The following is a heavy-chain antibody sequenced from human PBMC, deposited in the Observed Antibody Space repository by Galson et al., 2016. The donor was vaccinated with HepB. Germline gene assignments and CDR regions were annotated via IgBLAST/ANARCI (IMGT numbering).Heavy chain of an antibody. CDR2: LYSGGTT. D-gene: IGHD3-16*01. CDR3: ARGGKWQLGSLYFDS. Sequence: SLRLSCAASGFGVSSNYMSWVRQAPGKGLEWLSVLYSGGTTFYAGSVRGRFTISRDNSQNTLYLQMNSLIAEDPAVYFCARGGKWQLGSLYFDSWGQGTLVTVSS. CDR1: GFGVSSNY. J-gene: IGHJ4*02. V-gene: IGHV3-53*01.